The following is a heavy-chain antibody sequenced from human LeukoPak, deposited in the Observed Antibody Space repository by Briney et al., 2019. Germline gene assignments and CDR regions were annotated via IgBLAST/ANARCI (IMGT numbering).Heavy chain of an antibody. CDR3: AKNRGGHNYADAFEI. Sequence: GGSLRLSCAASGFTFNNYDMHWVRQTPGKGLEWVAFIRYDGGDKYYVDSVKGRFTIFRDNSRNTLYLQMNSRTAEDTAVYYCAKNRGGHNYADAFEIWGQGTMVRVYS. J-gene: IGHJ3*02. CDR2: IRYDGGDK. V-gene: IGHV3-30*02. CDR1: GFTFNNYD. D-gene: IGHD5-24*01.